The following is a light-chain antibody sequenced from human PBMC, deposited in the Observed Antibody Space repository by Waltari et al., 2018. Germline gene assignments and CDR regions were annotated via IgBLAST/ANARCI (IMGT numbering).Light chain of an antibody. CDR2: KET. V-gene: IGLV3-25*03. Sequence: SYELTQPPSVSVSPGQTATITCSGYLLPKQFAYWYPQRPGQAPVLLIYKETERASGIPERFSGSTSGTTVTLTIAGVQAEDEADYFCQSVDVTALPFGGGT. CDR3: QSVDVTALP. J-gene: IGLJ2*01. CDR1: LLPKQF.